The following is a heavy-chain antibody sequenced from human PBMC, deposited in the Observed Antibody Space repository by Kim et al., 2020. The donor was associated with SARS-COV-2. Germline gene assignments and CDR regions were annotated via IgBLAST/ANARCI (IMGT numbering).Heavy chain of an antibody. D-gene: IGHD3-16*01. CDR2: ISNDGGTR. Sequence: GGSLRLSCAASGFTFRSYGLNWVRQAPGKGLEWVAVISNDGGTRFYGDSGKGRFTISRDNADNTLYLHMTSLTPADTAVFYCAKGFRLGESYHFDHWGQGTLGTVAS. CDR3: AKGFRLGESYHFDH. J-gene: IGHJ4*02. CDR1: GFTFRSYG. V-gene: IGHV3-30*18.